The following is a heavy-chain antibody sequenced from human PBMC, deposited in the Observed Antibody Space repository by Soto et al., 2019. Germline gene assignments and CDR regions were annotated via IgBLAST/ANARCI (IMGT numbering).Heavy chain of an antibody. D-gene: IGHD6-13*01. CDR3: ARGRYSSSWFPFDY. Sequence: SETLSLTCAVYGGSFSGYYWSWIRQPPGKGLEWIGEINHSGSTNYNPSLKSRVTISVDTSKNQFSLKLSSVTAADTAVYYCARGRYSSSWFPFDYWGQGTLVTVSS. CDR2: INHSGST. V-gene: IGHV4-34*01. CDR1: GGSFSGYY. J-gene: IGHJ4*02.